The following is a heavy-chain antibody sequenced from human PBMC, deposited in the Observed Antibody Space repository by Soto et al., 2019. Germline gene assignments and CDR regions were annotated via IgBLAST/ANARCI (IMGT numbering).Heavy chain of an antibody. D-gene: IGHD3-3*01. Sequence: QITLNESGPTQVKPRQTLTLTCTFSGFSLTTSGVGVGWIRQSPGKAPEWLALIYWDDDKRYSPSLKSRLTITKDTSKNQVVLTMADLDTADTATYYRAHRVLRTVFGLVTTTAIYFDFWGQGTPVAVPS. V-gene: IGHV2-5*02. CDR1: GFSLTTSGVG. J-gene: IGHJ4*02. CDR2: IYWDDDK. CDR3: AHRVLRTVFGLVTTTAIYFDF.